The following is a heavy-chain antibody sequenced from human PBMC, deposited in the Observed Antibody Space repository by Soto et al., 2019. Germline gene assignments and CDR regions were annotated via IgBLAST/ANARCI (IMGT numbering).Heavy chain of an antibody. Sequence: QLQLQESGPGLVKPSETLSLTCSVSGDSISSSSYYWGWIRQPPGKGLEWIGTINYSGRTYYNPSLKSRVTISVDTSKNQFSLKVSSVTAADTAVYYCARLYGDYVPYWGQGILVSVSS. J-gene: IGHJ4*02. CDR1: GDSISSSSYY. D-gene: IGHD4-17*01. CDR3: ARLYGDYVPY. V-gene: IGHV4-39*01. CDR2: INYSGRT.